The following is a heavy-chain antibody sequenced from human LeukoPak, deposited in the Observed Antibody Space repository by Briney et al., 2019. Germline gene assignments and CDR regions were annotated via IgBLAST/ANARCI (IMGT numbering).Heavy chain of an antibody. CDR1: GFTFSNYA. V-gene: IGHV3-23*01. J-gene: IGHJ4*02. D-gene: IGHD3-22*01. CDR2: ISGSDGST. Sequence: SGGSLRLSCAASGFTFSNYAMAWVRQAPGKGLEWVSAISGSDGSTYYSDSVTGRFTISRDNSKNSLYLQMNSLRAEDTAVYYCARDVDSSGYYDYWGQGTLVTVSS. CDR3: ARDVDSSGYYDY.